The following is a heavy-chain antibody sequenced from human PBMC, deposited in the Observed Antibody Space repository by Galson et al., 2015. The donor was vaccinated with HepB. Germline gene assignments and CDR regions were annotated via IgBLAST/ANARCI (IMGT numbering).Heavy chain of an antibody. CDR2: IKQDGSVK. Sequence: SLRLSCAASGFTFSTYWMNWVRQAPGKGLEWVANIKQDGSVKYYLDSGKGRFTISRDNAKNSLYLQMNSLRAEDTAVYYCVREGGPKRFDPWGQGTLVTVSS. CDR3: VREGGPKRFDP. CDR1: GFTFSTYW. V-gene: IGHV3-7*01. J-gene: IGHJ5*02.